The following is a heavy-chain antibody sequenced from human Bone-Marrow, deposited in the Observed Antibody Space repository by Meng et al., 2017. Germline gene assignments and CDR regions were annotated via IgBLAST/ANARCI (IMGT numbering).Heavy chain of an antibody. Sequence: HELIPGLGHHSGHLSRICAVSSASMSSCHCWGWVRQPPGKGLEWIGEIYHDGSTNYTPSLKSRVTISVDKSKNQFSLKLSSVTAADTAVYYCARAAYDIWSGYAPWGQGSLVTVSS. J-gene: IGHJ5*02. CDR2: IYHDGST. V-gene: IGHV4-4*02. CDR1: SASMSSCHC. CDR3: ARAAYDIWSGYAP. D-gene: IGHD3-3*01.